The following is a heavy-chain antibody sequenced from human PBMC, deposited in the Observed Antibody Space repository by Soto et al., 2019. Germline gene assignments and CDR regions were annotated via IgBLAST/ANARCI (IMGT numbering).Heavy chain of an antibody. J-gene: IGHJ4*02. D-gene: IGHD3-22*01. CDR1: GGSISSGGYY. CDR2: IYYSGST. V-gene: IGHV4-31*03. CDR3: ARDSPGYYDSSSFDY. Sequence: PSETLSLTCTVSGGSISSGGYYWSWIRQHPGKGLEWIGYIYYSGSTYYNPSLKSRVTISVDTSKNQFSLKLSSVTAADTAVYYCARDSPGYYDSSSFDYWGQGTLVTVSS.